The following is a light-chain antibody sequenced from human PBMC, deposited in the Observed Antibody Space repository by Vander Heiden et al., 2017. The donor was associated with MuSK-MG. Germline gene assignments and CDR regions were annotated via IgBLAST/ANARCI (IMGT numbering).Light chain of an antibody. J-gene: IGKJ4*01. CDR3: QLRSTWPGPT. CDR1: QSVTNY. V-gene: IGKV3-11*01. CDR2: DAS. Sequence: IVLTQSPATLSLSPGERATLSCRASQSVTNYLAWYQQKPGQAPRLLIYDASNSATGIPARFSGSGSGTDFTLTISSLEPEDFAVYYCQLRSTWPGPTFGGGTKVELK.